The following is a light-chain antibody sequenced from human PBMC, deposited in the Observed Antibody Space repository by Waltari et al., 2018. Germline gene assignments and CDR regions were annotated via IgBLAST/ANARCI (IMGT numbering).Light chain of an antibody. V-gene: IGLV1-44*01. J-gene: IGLJ3*02. CDR2: NDN. CDR3: AVWDDSRGGV. CDR1: NSNIGGNS. Sequence: QSILTQPPSVSGTTGQRVTISCSGSNSNIGGNSVNWYQQLPGTATKLLISNDNQGPTGIPDRFSASQSGTSDSLAITGLQSEDEADYYCAVWDDSRGGVFGGGTKLTVL.